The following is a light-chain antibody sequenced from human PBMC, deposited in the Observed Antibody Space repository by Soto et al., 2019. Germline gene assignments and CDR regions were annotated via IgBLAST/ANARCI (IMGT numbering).Light chain of an antibody. CDR2: VAS. V-gene: IGKV1D-12*01. Sequence: DIQMTQSPSSVSAPVGDRVTITCRASQGISSWLAWYQQKPGKAPKLLIYVASSLESGVPSRFSGSGSGTEFNLSISSLQPEDFATYYCQQSNSFPWTFGQGTKVEIK. CDR3: QQSNSFPWT. CDR1: QGISSW. J-gene: IGKJ1*01.